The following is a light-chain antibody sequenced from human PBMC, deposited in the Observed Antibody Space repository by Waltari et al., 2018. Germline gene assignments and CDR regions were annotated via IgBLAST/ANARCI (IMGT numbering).Light chain of an antibody. CDR2: GAT. CDR1: ETVNSD. V-gene: IGKV1-39*01. J-gene: IGKJ1*01. CDR3: QQSYSNPPWT. Sequence: EIQMTQSPSSLSDSIADRVIITCRASETVNSDLNWFQQKAGKAPSLLIYGATTLESGVPSRFSGSGSGTEFTLTISSLQPEDFATYICQQSYSNPPWTFGQGTKVEVK.